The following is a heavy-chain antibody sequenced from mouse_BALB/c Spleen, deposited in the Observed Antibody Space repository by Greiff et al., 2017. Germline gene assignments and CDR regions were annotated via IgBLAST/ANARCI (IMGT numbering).Heavy chain of an antibody. D-gene: IGHD2-3*01. CDR3: ARFYDYYAMDY. Sequence: EVQLQQTGPELVKPGASVKISCKASGYSFTDYIMLWVKQSHGKSLEWIGNINPYYGSTSYNLKFKGKATLTVDKSSSTAYMQLNSLTSEDSAVYYCARFYDYYAMDYWGQGTSVTVSS. V-gene: IGHV1-39*01. J-gene: IGHJ4*01. CDR2: INPYYGST. CDR1: GYSFTDYI.